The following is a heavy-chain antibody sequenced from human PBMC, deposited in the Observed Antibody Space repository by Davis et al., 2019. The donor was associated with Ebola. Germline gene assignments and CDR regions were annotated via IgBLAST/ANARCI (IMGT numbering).Heavy chain of an antibody. CDR3: ASAWV. CDR1: GLTSRKNH. V-gene: IGHV3-23*01. Sequence: PGGSLRLSCTVSGLTSRKNHVSWLRQGPGKGLEWVADISGRGDDIDYADSVRGRSTISRDNSKNTGYLQMNILRAENTARYYCASAWVWGQGTAVTVSS. J-gene: IGHJ4*02. D-gene: IGHD7-27*01. CDR2: ISGRGDDI.